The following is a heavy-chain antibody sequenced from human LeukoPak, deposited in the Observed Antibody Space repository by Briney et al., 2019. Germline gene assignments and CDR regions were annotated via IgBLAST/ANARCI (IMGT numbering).Heavy chain of an antibody. CDR1: GFTFSSYD. CDR2: ISGSGGST. V-gene: IGHV3-23*01. CDR3: AKDADSSGWCDY. D-gene: IGHD6-19*01. J-gene: IGHJ4*02. Sequence: PGGSLRLSCAASGFTFSSYDMSWVRQAPGKGLEWVSSISGSGGSTYYADSVKGRFTTSRDNSKNTLYLQVNSLRAEDTAVYYCAKDADSSGWCDYWGQGTLVTVSS.